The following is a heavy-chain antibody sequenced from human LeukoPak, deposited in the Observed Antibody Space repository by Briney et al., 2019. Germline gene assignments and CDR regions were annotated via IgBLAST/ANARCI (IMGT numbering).Heavy chain of an antibody. CDR2: IIPILGIA. CDR1: GYTFTGSY. J-gene: IGHJ5*02. V-gene: IGHV1-69*10. Sequence: ASLKVSCKASGYTFTGSYIHWMRQAPGQGLEWMGWIIPILGIANYAQKFQGRVTITADKSTSTAYMELSSLRSEDTAVYYCARDLLGVVVIAHNWFDPWGQGTLVTVSS. CDR3: ARDLLGVVVIAHNWFDP. D-gene: IGHD2-21*01.